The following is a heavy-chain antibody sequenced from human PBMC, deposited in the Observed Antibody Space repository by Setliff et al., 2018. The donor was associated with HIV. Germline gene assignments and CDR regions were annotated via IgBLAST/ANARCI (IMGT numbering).Heavy chain of an antibody. CDR2: ISAYTGHT. CDR3: ARARLQGIVTAVGPRDNCLDP. CDR1: GYTFTSYA. Sequence: GASVKVSCKASGYTFTSYAMHWVRQAPGQGLEWMGWISAYTGHTDYASRFLGRVTLTTDTSTSTAYMELRSLSSDDTAVYYCARARLQGIVTAVGPRDNCLDPWGQGTRVTVSS. V-gene: IGHV1-18*01. D-gene: IGHD1-26*01. J-gene: IGHJ5*02.